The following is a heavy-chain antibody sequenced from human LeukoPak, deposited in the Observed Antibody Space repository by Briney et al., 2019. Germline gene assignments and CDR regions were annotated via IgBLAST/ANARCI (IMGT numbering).Heavy chain of an antibody. CDR1: GYTFTGYY. D-gene: IGHD6-13*01. CDR2: INPNSGGT. CDR3: ARMYSSSWLFRDDAFDI. Sequence: GASVKVSCKASGYTFTGYYMHWVRQAPGQGLEWMGWINPNSGGTNYAQKFQGRVTITADESTSTAYMELSSLRSEDTAVYYCARMYSSSWLFRDDAFDIWGQGTMVTVSS. J-gene: IGHJ3*02. V-gene: IGHV1-2*02.